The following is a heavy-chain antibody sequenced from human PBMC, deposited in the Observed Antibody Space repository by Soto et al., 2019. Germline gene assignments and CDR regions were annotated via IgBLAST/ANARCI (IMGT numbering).Heavy chain of an antibody. CDR1: GGSFSGYY. Sequence: SETLSLTCAVYGGSFSGYYWSWIRQPPGKGLEWIGEINHSGSTNYNPSLKSRVTISVDTSKNQFSLKLSSVTAADTAVYYCASSGYDSSAYYSRPFDYWGQGTLVTVSS. V-gene: IGHV4-34*01. CDR2: INHSGST. CDR3: ASSGYDSSAYYSRPFDY. D-gene: IGHD3-22*01. J-gene: IGHJ4*02.